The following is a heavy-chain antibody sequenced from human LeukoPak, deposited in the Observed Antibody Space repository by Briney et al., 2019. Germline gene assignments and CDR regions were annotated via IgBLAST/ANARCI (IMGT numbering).Heavy chain of an antibody. D-gene: IGHD6-13*01. V-gene: IGHV1-2*02. Sequence: ASVKVSYKASGYTFTGYYMHWVRQAPGQGLEWMGWINPNSGGTNYAQKFQGRVTMTRDTSISTAYMELSRLRSDDTAVYYCARALYPGIAAEYYYYGMDVWGQGTTVTVSS. CDR3: ARALYPGIAAEYYYYGMDV. CDR1: GYTFTGYY. CDR2: INPNSGGT. J-gene: IGHJ6*02.